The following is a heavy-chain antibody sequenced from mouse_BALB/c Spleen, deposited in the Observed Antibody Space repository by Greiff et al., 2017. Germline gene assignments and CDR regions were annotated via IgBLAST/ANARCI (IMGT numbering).Heavy chain of an antibody. Sequence: EVMLVESGGGLVKPGGSLKLSCAASGFTFSDYYMYWVRQTPEKRLEWVATISDGGSYTYYPDSVKGRFTISRDNAKNNLYLQMSSLKSEDTAMYYCARDSGTWFAYWGQGTLVTVSA. J-gene: IGHJ3*01. CDR1: GFTFSDYY. CDR2: ISDGGSYT. V-gene: IGHV5-4*02. D-gene: IGHD4-1*01. CDR3: ARDSGTWFAY.